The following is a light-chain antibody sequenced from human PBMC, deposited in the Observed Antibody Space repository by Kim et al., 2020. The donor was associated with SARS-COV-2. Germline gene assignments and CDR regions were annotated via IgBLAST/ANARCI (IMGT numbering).Light chain of an antibody. CDR3: NSYTRSDTWV. CDR2: NVS. Sequence: QSALTQPASVSESPGQSITISCTGTRSDIGVYNYVSWYQQKSDKAPKLLIYNVSQRPSGVSDRFSGSKSGNTASLTISGLQAEDEADYYCNSYTRSDTWVFGGGTQLTVL. V-gene: IGLV2-14*01. J-gene: IGLJ3*02. CDR1: RSDIGVYNY.